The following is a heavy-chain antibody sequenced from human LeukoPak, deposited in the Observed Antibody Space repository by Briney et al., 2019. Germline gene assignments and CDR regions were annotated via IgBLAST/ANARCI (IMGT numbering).Heavy chain of an antibody. Sequence: SETLSLTCTVSGGSISSGSYYCSWIRQPAGKGLEWIGRIYTSGSTNYNPSLKSRVTMSVDTSKNQFSLKLSSVTAADTAVYYCARGSTIFGVAINGYYYMDVWGKGTTVTVSS. CDR1: GGSISSGSYY. J-gene: IGHJ6*03. V-gene: IGHV4-61*02. CDR3: ARGSTIFGVAINGYYYMDV. CDR2: IYTSGST. D-gene: IGHD3-3*01.